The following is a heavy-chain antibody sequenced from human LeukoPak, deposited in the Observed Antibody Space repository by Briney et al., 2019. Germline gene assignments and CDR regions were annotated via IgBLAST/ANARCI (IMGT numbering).Heavy chain of an antibody. J-gene: IGHJ5*02. CDR3: ARGQWLRWFDP. Sequence: SETLSLTCAVYGGSFSGYYWSWIRQPPGKGLEWIGYIYYSGSTNYNPSLKSRVTISVDTSKNQFSLKLSSVTAADTAVYYCARGQWLRWFDPWGQGTLVTVSS. CDR2: IYYSGST. CDR1: GGSFSGYY. V-gene: IGHV4-59*01. D-gene: IGHD6-19*01.